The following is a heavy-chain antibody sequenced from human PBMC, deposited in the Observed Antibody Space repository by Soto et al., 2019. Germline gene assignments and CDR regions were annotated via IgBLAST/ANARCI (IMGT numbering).Heavy chain of an antibody. CDR1: GGSISSSSCY. Sequence: PSETLSLTCTVSGGSISSSSCYWGWIRQPPGKGLEWIGSIYYSGSTYYNPSLKSRVTISVDTSKNQFTLKLSSVTAAGTAVYYCARQTSLESYYYYMDVWGKGTTVTVSS. CDR3: ARQTSLESYYYYMDV. CDR2: IYYSGST. J-gene: IGHJ6*03. D-gene: IGHD3-3*01. V-gene: IGHV4-39*01.